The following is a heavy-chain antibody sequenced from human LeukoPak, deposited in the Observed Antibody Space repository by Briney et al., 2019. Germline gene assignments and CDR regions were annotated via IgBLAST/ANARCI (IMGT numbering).Heavy chain of an antibody. J-gene: IGHJ4*02. CDR2: IWYDGSNK. D-gene: IGHD2/OR15-2a*01. CDR3: AREGPRGNSQFDY. V-gene: IGHV3-33*08. Sequence: GGSLRLSCAASGFTFSNYWMTWVRQAPGKGLEWVALIWYDGSNKYYTDSVEGRLTISRDNSKNTLYLQMNSLRAEDTAVYYCAREGPRGNSQFDYWGQGTLVTVSS. CDR1: GFTFSNYW.